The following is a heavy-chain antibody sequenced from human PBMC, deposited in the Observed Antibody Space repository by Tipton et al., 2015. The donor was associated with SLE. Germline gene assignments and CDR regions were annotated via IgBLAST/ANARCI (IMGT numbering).Heavy chain of an antibody. CDR3: ARSLRYSGAFDI. CDR1: GFTFSDYY. V-gene: IGHV3-7*03. Sequence: SLRLSCAASGFTFSDYYMSWIRQAPGKGLEWVANIKQDGSEKYYVDSVKGRFTISRDNAKNSLYLQMNSLRAEDTAVYYCARSLRYSGAFDIWGQGTMVTVSS. D-gene: IGHD5-12*01. CDR2: IKQDGSEK. J-gene: IGHJ3*02.